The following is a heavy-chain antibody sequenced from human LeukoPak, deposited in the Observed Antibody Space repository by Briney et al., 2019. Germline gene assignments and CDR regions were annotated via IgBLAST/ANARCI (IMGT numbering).Heavy chain of an antibody. Sequence: PGGSLRLSCVASGFTFNNYWMSWVRQSPGKGLEWVANIKQDTREKYYVDSVKGRFTISRDNAKNSLYLQMNSLRAEDRAVYYCARGGGSNYYGYAFDIWGQGTVVTVSS. D-gene: IGHD3-22*01. CDR2: IKQDTREK. CDR3: ARGGGSNYYGYAFDI. CDR1: GFTFNNYW. J-gene: IGHJ3*02. V-gene: IGHV3-7*01.